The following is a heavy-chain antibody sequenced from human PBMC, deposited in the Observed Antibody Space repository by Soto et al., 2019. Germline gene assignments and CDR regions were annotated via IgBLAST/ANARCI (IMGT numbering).Heavy chain of an antibody. D-gene: IGHD1-26*01. CDR3: ARDPLSGSYYDY. V-gene: IGHV3-30-3*01. J-gene: IGHJ4*02. CDR1: GFTFSSYA. CDR2: ISYDGSNK. Sequence: GGSLRLSCAASGFTFSSYAMHWVRQAPGKGLEWVADISYDGSNKYYADSVKGRFTISRDNYKNTLYLQMNSLRAEDTAVYYCARDPLSGSYYDYWGQGTLVTVSS.